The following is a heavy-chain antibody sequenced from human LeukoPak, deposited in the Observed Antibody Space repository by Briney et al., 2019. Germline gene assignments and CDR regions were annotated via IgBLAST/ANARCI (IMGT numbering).Heavy chain of an antibody. D-gene: IGHD3-10*01. CDR3: TRQSRGRDAFDI. Sequence: SETLSLTCTVSGGSISSSSYYWGWIRQPPGKGLEWIGSIYYSGSTYYNPSLKSRVTISVDTSKNQFSLKLSSVTAADTAVYYCTRQSRGRDAFDIWGQGTMVTVS. CDR2: IYYSGST. J-gene: IGHJ3*02. V-gene: IGHV4-39*01. CDR1: GGSISSSSYY.